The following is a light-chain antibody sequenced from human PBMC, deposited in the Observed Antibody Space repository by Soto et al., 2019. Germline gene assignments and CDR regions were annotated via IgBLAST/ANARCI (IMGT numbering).Light chain of an antibody. V-gene: IGLV2-14*01. CDR1: SSDVGGYNY. J-gene: IGLJ2*01. Sequence: QSVLTQPASVSGSPGQSITISCTGTSSDVGGYNYVSWYQQHPGKAPKLMIYDVSNRPSGVSNRFSGSKSGNTASLTISGLQAEDEADYYCSAYTSSSNLNVVFGGRTKVTVL. CDR2: DVS. CDR3: SAYTSSSNLNVV.